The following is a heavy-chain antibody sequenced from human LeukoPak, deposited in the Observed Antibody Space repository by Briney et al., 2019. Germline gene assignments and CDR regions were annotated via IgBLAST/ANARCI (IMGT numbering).Heavy chain of an antibody. Sequence: GRSLRLSCAASGFTFRSYAMQWVRQAPGKGLEGGAVISYDGSNKYYADSVKGRFTISRDNSKNTLYLQMNSLRAEDTAVYYCARTPVPYCSSTSCYADWFDPWGQGTLVTVSS. CDR2: ISYDGSNK. CDR1: GFTFRSYA. J-gene: IGHJ5*02. CDR3: ARTPVPYCSSTSCYADWFDP. D-gene: IGHD2-2*01. V-gene: IGHV3-30*04.